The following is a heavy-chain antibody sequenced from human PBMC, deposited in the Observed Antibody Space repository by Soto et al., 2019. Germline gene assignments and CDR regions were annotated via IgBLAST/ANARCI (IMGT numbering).Heavy chain of an antibody. CDR3: ARALGESYPGSRVFDS. Sequence: EVQLLESGGDLVQPGGSLRLSCAASGFTFSSHAMSWVRQAPGKGLEWVSVITNTGGDTVYADSVKGRFTMSRDNSKNILYLQMTNLRAEDTAIYYCARALGESYPGSRVFDSWGQGTRVTVSS. CDR1: GFTFSSHA. D-gene: IGHD3-10*01. J-gene: IGHJ4*02. CDR2: ITNTGGDT. V-gene: IGHV3-23*01.